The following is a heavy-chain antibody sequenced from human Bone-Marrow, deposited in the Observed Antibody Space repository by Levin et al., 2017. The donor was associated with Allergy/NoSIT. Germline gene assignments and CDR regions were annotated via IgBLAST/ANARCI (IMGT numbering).Heavy chain of an antibody. V-gene: IGHV4-59*08. CDR3: ARRGAAAAGTPGWFDP. D-gene: IGHD6-13*01. Sequence: SQTLSLTCTVSGGSISTNYWSWVRQPPGKGLEWIGYMYNSGSATYNPSLNSRVTISIDMSKNQFSLRLRSVTAADTAVYYCARRGAAAAGTPGWFDPWGQGTLVTVSS. CDR2: MYNSGSA. CDR1: GGSISTNY. J-gene: IGHJ5*02.